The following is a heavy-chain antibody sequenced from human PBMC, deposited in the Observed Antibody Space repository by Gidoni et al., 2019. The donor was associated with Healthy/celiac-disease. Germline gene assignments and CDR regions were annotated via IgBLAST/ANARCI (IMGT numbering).Heavy chain of an antibody. CDR3: ARGIVGATPGGFDY. Sequence: QVQLVQSGAAVKKPGSSVKVSCKASGGTFSSYTISWVRQAPGQGLEWMGRIIPILGITNYAQKFQGRVTITADKSTSTAYMELSSLRSEDTAVYYCARGIVGATPGGFDYWGQGTLVTVSS. J-gene: IGHJ4*02. CDR1: GGTFSSYT. D-gene: IGHD1-26*01. V-gene: IGHV1-69*02. CDR2: IIPILGIT.